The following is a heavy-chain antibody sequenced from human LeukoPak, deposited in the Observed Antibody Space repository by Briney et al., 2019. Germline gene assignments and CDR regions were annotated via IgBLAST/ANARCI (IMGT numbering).Heavy chain of an antibody. CDR1: GYTFTSYG. J-gene: IGHJ3*02. Sequence: VASVKVSCKASGYTFTSYGISWVRQAPGQGLEWMGWISAYNGNTNYAQKLQGRVTMTTDTSTSTAYMELRSLRSDDTAVYYCARNKAIFGVVPQAKNAFDIWGQGTMVTVSS. V-gene: IGHV1-18*01. CDR3: ARNKAIFGVVPQAKNAFDI. CDR2: ISAYNGNT. D-gene: IGHD3-3*01.